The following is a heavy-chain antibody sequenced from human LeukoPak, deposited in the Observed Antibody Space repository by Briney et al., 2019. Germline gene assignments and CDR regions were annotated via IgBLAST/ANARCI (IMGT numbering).Heavy chain of an antibody. V-gene: IGHV3-23*01. CDR2: ISGSGGST. CDR1: AFTFTSYA. Sequence: GGTLRLSCAASAFTFTSYALSWVRQAPSTGREGVSAISGSGGSTYYADCVKGRFTISRDNSKNSLYLQMNSLRAEDTAVYYCAKVYPAVGYFDYWGREPWSPSPQ. CDR3: AKVYPAVGYFDY. J-gene: IGHJ4*02. D-gene: IGHD2-15*01.